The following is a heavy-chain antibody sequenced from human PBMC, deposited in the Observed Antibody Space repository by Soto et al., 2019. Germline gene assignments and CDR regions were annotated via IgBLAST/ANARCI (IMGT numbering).Heavy chain of an antibody. V-gene: IGHV3-33*01. CDR2: IWYDGSNK. J-gene: IGHJ6*02. CDR3: ARDGPTVVVPAAYYYGMDV. D-gene: IGHD2-2*01. CDR1: GFTFSSYG. Sequence: PGGSLRLSCAASGFTFSSYGIHWVRQAPGKGLEWVAVIWYDGSNKYYADSVKGRFTISRDNSKNTLYLQMNSLRAEDTAVYYCARDGPTVVVPAAYYYGMDVWGQGTTVTVSS.